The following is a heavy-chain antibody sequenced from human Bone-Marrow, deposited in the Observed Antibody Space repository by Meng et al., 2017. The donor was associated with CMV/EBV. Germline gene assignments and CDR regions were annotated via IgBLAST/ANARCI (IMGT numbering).Heavy chain of an antibody. J-gene: IGHJ5*02. D-gene: IGHD2-15*01. CDR2: IYPASGGT. Sequence: ASVKVSCKASGYTFTGHYLHWVRQAPGQGLEWLGWIYPASGGTNYAQNFQGRVTMTRDTSISTAYMELSRLRSDDTAVYYCARDRDPLVAVRLGWFDPWGQGTLVTSPQ. CDR1: GYTFTGHY. CDR3: ARDRDPLVAVRLGWFDP. V-gene: IGHV1-2*02.